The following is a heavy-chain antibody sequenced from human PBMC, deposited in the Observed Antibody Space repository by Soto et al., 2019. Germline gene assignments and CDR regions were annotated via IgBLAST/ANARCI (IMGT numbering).Heavy chain of an antibody. Sequence: GSLRLSCAASGFTFSNYDMNWVRQAPGKGLEWVSGISGSGGSTYFADSVKGRFTISRDNSKSTLYLQMNSLRAEDTAVYYCAKADSVDYGEFDYWGQGTLVTVSS. D-gene: IGHD4-17*01. CDR1: GFTFSNYD. CDR2: ISGSGGST. J-gene: IGHJ4*02. V-gene: IGHV3-23*01. CDR3: AKADSVDYGEFDY.